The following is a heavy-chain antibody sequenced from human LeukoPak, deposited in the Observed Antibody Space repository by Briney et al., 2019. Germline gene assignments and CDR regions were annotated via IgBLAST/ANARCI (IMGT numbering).Heavy chain of an antibody. J-gene: IGHJ4*02. D-gene: IGHD2-15*01. CDR1: GFTFSSYW. CDR2: IKQDGSDK. CDR3: ARDCYGGSSFEH. V-gene: IGHV3-7*04. Sequence: GSLRLSCAASGFTFSSYWMSWVRQAPGKGLEWVANIKQDGSDKYYVDSVRGRFTISRDNAKNSLYLQMNSLRVEDTAVYYCARDCYGGSSFEHWGQGTLVTVSS.